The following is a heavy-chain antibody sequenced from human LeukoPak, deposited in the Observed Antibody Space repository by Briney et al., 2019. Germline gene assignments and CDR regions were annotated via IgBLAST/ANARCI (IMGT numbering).Heavy chain of an antibody. CDR2: ISDGENIK. V-gene: IGHV3-30*03. D-gene: IGHD2/OR15-2a*01. CDR3: ATERPRRIERFDY. J-gene: IGHJ4*02. CDR1: RFICMSHG. Sequence: GVSLRLSCVASRFICMSHGFQWLRQAPGKGLVGVAVISDGENIKFYAVSVRGSFTISRDNSKNTVYLQMNSLRFEDTAVYYCATERPRRIERFDYWGQGTLVTVS.